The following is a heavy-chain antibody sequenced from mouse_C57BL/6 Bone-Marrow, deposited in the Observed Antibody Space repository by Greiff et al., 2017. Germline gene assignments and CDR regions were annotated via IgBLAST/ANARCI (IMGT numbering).Heavy chain of an antibody. Sequence: EVQLQQSGPVLVKPGASVKMSCKASGYTFTDYYMNWVKQSHGKSLEWIGVINPYNGGTSYNQKFKGKATLTVDKSSSTAYMELNSLTSEDSAVYYCARNGGYYCFDYWGQGTTLTVSS. V-gene: IGHV1-19*01. CDR2: INPYNGGT. D-gene: IGHD2-3*01. J-gene: IGHJ2*01. CDR1: GYTFTDYY. CDR3: ARNGGYYCFDY.